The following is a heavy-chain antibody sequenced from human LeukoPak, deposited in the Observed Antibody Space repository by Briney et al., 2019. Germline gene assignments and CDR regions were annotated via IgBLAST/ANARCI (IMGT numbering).Heavy chain of an antibody. Sequence: ASVKVSCKVSGYTLTELSMHWVRQAPGKGLEWMGGFDPVDGETIYAQKFQGRVTMTEDTSTDTAYMELSSLRSEDTAVYYCATPITMVRGVLSYWGQGTLVTVSS. D-gene: IGHD3-10*01. J-gene: IGHJ4*02. CDR1: GYTLTELS. CDR3: ATPITMVRGVLSY. V-gene: IGHV1-24*01. CDR2: FDPVDGET.